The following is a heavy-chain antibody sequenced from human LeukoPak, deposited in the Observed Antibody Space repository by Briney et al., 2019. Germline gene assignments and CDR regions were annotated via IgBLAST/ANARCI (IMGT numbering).Heavy chain of an antibody. Sequence: ASVHVSCKVSGYTLTELPMRWVRQAPGEGLEWMGRFDPKNSQAIYAQKFQGRVTMSGDTYRDTAYMELRNLRSEDTAVYYCATAGGVAVAGSYYYDQYTDAWGKGTTVIVSS. V-gene: IGHV1-24*01. CDR1: GYTLTELP. J-gene: IGHJ6*03. CDR3: ATAGGVAVAGSYYYDQYTDA. D-gene: IGHD6-19*01. CDR2: FDPKNSQA.